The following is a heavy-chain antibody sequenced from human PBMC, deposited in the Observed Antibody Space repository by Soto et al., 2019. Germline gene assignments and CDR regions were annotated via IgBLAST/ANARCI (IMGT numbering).Heavy chain of an antibody. CDR3: ARFEVRAAARPRYYFDY. J-gene: IGHJ4*02. D-gene: IGHD6-13*01. V-gene: IGHV1-18*01. CDR2: ISAYDGST. CDR1: GYTFTSYG. Sequence: ASVKVSCKASGYTFTSYGISWVRQAPGQGLEWMGWISAYDGSTNYAQKLQGRVTMTTDTSTSTAYMELRSLRSDDTAVYYCARFEVRAAARPRYYFDYWGQGTLVTVSS.